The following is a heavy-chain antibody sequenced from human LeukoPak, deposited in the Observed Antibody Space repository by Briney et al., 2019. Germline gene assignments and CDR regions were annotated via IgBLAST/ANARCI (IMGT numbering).Heavy chain of an antibody. V-gene: IGHV3-30*03. Sequence: GRSLRLSCAASGFTFSSYGMHWVCQAPGKGLEWVAVISYDGSNKYYADSVKGRFTISRDNSKNTLYLQMNSLRAEDTAVYYCATSGYSSGWVLGYWGQGTLVTVSS. CDR2: ISYDGSNK. CDR1: GFTFSSYG. CDR3: ATSGYSSGWVLGY. J-gene: IGHJ4*02. D-gene: IGHD6-19*01.